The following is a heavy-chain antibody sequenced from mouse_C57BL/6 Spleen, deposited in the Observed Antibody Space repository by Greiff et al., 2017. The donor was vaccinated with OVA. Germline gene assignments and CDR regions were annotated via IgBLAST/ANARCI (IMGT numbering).Heavy chain of an antibody. CDR3: ARDRYDGRGPLYAMDY. CDR2: ISYDGSN. Sequence: VQLKQSGPGLVKPSQSLSLTCSVTGYSITSGYYWNWIRQFPGNKLEWMGYISYDGSNNYNPSLKNRISITRDTSKNQFFLKLNSVTTEDTATYYCARDRYDGRGPLYAMDYWGQGTSVTVSS. CDR1: GYSITSGYY. D-gene: IGHD1-1*01. J-gene: IGHJ4*01. V-gene: IGHV3-6*01.